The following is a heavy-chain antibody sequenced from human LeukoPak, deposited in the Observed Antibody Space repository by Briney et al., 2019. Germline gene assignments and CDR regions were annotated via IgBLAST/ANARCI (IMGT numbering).Heavy chain of an antibody. CDR2: ISGSGGST. V-gene: IGHV3-23*01. Sequence: PGGSLRLSCAASGFTFSSYAMSWVRQAPGKGLEWVSAISGSGGSTYYADSVKGRFTISRDNSKNTLYLQMNSLRAEDTAVYYCAKQGQGGLVLVAYFDYWGQGTLVTVSS. CDR1: GFTFSSYA. D-gene: IGHD2-15*01. CDR3: AKQGQGGLVLVAYFDY. J-gene: IGHJ4*02.